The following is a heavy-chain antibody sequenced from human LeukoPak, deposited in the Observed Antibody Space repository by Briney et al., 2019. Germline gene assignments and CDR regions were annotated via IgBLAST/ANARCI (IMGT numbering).Heavy chain of an antibody. CDR2: ISSSSSYI. CDR1: GFTFSSYS. Sequence: PGGSLRLSCAASGFTFSSYSMNWVRQAPGKGLEWVSSISSSSSYIYYADSVKGRFTISRDNAKNSLYLQMNSLRAEDTAVYYCARDVGYNWNYRGAFDIWGQGTMVTVSS. D-gene: IGHD1-7*01. CDR3: ARDVGYNWNYRGAFDI. J-gene: IGHJ3*02. V-gene: IGHV3-21*01.